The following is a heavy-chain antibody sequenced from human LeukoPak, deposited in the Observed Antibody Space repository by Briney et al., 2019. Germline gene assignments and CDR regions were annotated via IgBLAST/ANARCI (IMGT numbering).Heavy chain of an antibody. CDR1: GGSISSYY. D-gene: IGHD2-2*01. V-gene: IGHV4-59*08. Sequence: PSETLSLTCTVSGGSISSYYWSWIRQPPGKGLEWIGYIYYSGSTNYNPSLKSRVTISVDTSKNQFPLKLSSVTAADTAVYYCARHGYCSSTSCYWRNWFDPWGQGTLVTVSS. CDR2: IYYSGST. J-gene: IGHJ5*02. CDR3: ARHGYCSSTSCYWRNWFDP.